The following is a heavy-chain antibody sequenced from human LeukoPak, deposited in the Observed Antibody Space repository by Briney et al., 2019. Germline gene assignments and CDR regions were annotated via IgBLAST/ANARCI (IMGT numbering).Heavy chain of an antibody. CDR3: ARDQRYCSSSSCPWEPFDY. V-gene: IGHV3-7*05. J-gene: IGHJ4*02. Sequence: GGSLRLPCVTSGFLFSDYYMSWVRQAPGKGLEWVANIKQDGSEKYYVDSVKGRFTISRDNAKNSLYLQMNSLRAEDTAVYYCARDQRYCSSSSCPWEPFDYWGQGTLVTVSS. CDR2: IKQDGSEK. D-gene: IGHD2-2*01. CDR1: GFLFSDYY.